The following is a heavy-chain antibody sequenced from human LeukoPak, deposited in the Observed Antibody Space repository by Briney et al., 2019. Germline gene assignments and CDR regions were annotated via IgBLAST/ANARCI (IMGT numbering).Heavy chain of an antibody. D-gene: IGHD2-15*01. CDR3: TRDLYCSGASCSFDY. J-gene: IGHJ4*02. CDR1: GDSVSSNSVA. CDR2: TYYRSKWYN. V-gene: IGHV6-1*01. Sequence: SPTLSLTCAISGDSVSSNSVAWNWIRQSPSRGLEWLGRTYYRSKWYNDYAGSVRSRITITPDTSNNQFSLQLNSVTPEDTAVYYCTRDLYCSGASCSFDYWGQGTLVTVSS.